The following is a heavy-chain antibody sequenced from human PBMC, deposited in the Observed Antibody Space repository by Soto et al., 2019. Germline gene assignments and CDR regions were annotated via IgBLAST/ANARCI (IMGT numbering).Heavy chain of an antibody. CDR2: IFHSGTT. CDR3: VRLGDS. J-gene: IGHJ4*02. D-gene: IGHD3-10*01. Sequence: SETLSLTCAVSGEYISNGYYWAWIRQPPGKWLEWIGSIFHSGTTYYNPSLRSRITVSVDTSNNQFSLNLRSVTAADTATYYCVRLGDSWGQGALVTVSS. V-gene: IGHV4-38-2*01. CDR1: GEYISNGYY.